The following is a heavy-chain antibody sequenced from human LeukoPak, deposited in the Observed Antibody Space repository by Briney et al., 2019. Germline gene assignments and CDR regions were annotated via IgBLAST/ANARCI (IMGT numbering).Heavy chain of an antibody. CDR1: TGSISSSSYY. D-gene: IGHD5-18*01. V-gene: IGHV4-39*06. J-gene: IGHJ4*02. CDR2: IYYSGST. Sequence: PSETLSLTCTVSTGSISSSSYYWGWIRQPPEKGLEWIGSIYYSGSTYYNPSLKSRVTISVDTSKHQFPLKLSSVTAADTAVYYCARTWGLWFDYWGQGTLVTVSS. CDR3: ARTWGLWFDY.